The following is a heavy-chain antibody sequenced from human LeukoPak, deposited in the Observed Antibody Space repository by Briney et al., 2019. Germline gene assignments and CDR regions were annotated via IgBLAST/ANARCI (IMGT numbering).Heavy chain of an antibody. V-gene: IGHV5-51*07. CDR2: LYPSDSII. D-gene: IGHD3-16*01. CDR1: LYSSITY. CDR3: ARRAQDYGWGSYDIDY. J-gene: IGHJ4*02. Sequence: GGCLRRSSHAALYSSITYSGTWGGPGPGKGLEWMGILYPSDSIIRYSPSFKGHVTISADNSISTAYLQWSSLKASDTAMYYCARRAQDYGWGSYDIDYWGQGTLVTVSS.